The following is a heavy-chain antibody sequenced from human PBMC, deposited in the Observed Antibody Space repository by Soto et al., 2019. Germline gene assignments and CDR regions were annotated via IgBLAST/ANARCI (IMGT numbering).Heavy chain of an antibody. J-gene: IGHJ4*02. CDR3: AHSIAYYYDSSGYFDY. CDR2: IYWDDDK. Sequence: QITLKESGPTLVKPTQTLTLTCTFSGFSLTTSGVGVGWIRQPPGKALEWLALIYWDDDKYYSPSLKSRLTIIQDTAKNQVVLTMTSMDPVDTATYYCAHSIAYYYDSSGYFDYWGQGTLVTVSS. D-gene: IGHD3-22*01. CDR1: GFSLTTSGVG. V-gene: IGHV2-5*02.